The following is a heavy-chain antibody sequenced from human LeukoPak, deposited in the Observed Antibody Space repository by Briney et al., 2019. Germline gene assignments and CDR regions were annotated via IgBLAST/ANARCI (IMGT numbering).Heavy chain of an antibody. CDR3: AKRGVVIRVILVGFHKEAYYFDS. CDR1: ELALSNYG. V-gene: IGHV3-23*01. CDR2: ITGSGGST. D-gene: IGHD3-22*01. Sequence: GGSLRLSCAVSELALSNYGMSWVRQAPGKGLEWVAGITGSGGSTNYADSVKGRFTISRDNPKNTLYLQMNSLRSEDTAVYFCAKRGVVIRVILVGFHKEAYYFDSWGQGALVTVSS. J-gene: IGHJ4*01.